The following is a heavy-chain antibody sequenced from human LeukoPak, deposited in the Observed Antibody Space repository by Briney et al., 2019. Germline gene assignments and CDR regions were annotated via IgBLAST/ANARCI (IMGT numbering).Heavy chain of an antibody. CDR2: IVRSDSYI. V-gene: IGHV3-21*01. J-gene: IGHJ4*02. CDR1: GFTFSSYT. CDR3: ARDKVEYYYDSSGYYYPTTFDY. Sequence: GGSLRLSCVGSGFTFSSYTMNWVRQAPGKGLEWVSSIVRSDSYIYYADSVKGRFTISRDNAKNSLYLQMNSLRAEDTAVYYCARDKVEYYYDSSGYYYPTTFDYWGQGTLVTVSS. D-gene: IGHD3-22*01.